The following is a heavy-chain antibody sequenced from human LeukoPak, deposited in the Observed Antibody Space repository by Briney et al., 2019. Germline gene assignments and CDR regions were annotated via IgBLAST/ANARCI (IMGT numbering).Heavy chain of an antibody. CDR2: ISWNSGSI. V-gene: IGHV3-9*01. J-gene: IGHJ4*02. D-gene: IGHD2-2*02. Sequence: GRSLRLSCAASGFTFDDYAMHWVRQAPGKGLEWVSGISWNSGSIGYADSVKGRFTISRDNAKNSLYLQMNSLRAEDTALYYCVQGYCSSTSCYTYYLDYWGQGTLVTVSS. CDR1: GFTFDDYA. CDR3: VQGYCSSTSCYTYYLDY.